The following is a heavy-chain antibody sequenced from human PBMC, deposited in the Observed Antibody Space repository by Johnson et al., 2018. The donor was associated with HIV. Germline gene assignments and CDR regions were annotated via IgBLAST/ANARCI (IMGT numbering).Heavy chain of an antibody. CDR2: ISGSGGST. Sequence: VQLVESGGGVVQPGRSLRLSCAASGFTFSSYAMSWVRQAPGKGLEWVSAISGSGGSTYYADSVKGRFTISRDNSKNTLYLQLNSLRAEDTSLYYCAKTTRGNWGSCFDIWGRGTMVTVSS. V-gene: IGHV3-23*04. CDR1: GFTFSSYA. D-gene: IGHD7-27*01. CDR3: AKTTRGNWGSCFDI. J-gene: IGHJ3*02.